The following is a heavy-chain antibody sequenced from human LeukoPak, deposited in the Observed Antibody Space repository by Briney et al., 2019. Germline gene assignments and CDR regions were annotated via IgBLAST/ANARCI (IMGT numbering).Heavy chain of an antibody. CDR2: IYYSGST. D-gene: IGHD3-10*01. J-gene: IGHJ4*02. V-gene: IGHV4-39*01. CDR3: ARHVSVTMVRGVIIDY. CDR1: GGSISSSSYY. Sequence: PSETLSLTCTVSGGSISSSSYYWGWIRQPPGEGLEWIGSIYYSGSTYYNPSLKSRVTMSVDTSKNQFSLKLSSVTAADTAVHYCARHVSVTMVRGVIIDYRGQGTLVTVSS.